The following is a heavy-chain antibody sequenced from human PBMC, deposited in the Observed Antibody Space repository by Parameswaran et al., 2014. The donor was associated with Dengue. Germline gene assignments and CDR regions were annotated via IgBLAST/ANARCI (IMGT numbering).Heavy chain of an antibody. CDR2: INPSGGST. V-gene: IGHV1-46*01. Sequence: WVRQAPGQGLEWMGIINPSGGSTSYAQKFQGRVTMTRDTSTSTVYMELSSLRSEDTAVYYCAREILVVVPAATLDAFDIWGQGTMVTVSS. D-gene: IGHD2-2*01. J-gene: IGHJ3*02. CDR3: AREILVVVPAATLDAFDI.